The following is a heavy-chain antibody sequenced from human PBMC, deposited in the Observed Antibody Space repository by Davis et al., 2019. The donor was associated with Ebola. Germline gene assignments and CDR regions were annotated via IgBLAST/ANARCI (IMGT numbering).Heavy chain of an antibody. Sequence: PGGSLRLSCAASGFTFSDYYMSWIRQAPGKGLEWVSYISSSGSTIYYTDSVKGRFTISRDNAKNSLYLQMNSLRAEDTAMYYCARMAQYSSSSEYDYWGQGTLVTVSS. CDR3: ARMAQYSSSSEYDY. J-gene: IGHJ4*02. D-gene: IGHD6-6*01. V-gene: IGHV3-11*01. CDR1: GFTFSDYY. CDR2: ISSSGSTI.